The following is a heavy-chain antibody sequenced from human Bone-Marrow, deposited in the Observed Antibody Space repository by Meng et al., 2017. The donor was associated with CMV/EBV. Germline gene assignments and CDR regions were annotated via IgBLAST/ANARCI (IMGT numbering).Heavy chain of an antibody. Sequence: GESLKISCAASGFTFSSYGMHWVRQAPGKGLEWVAFIRYDGSNKYYADSVKGRFTISRDNSKNTLYLQMNSLRAEDTAIYYCARGGPCSNGVCSDYGMDVWGQGTTVTVSS. CDR3: ARGGPCSNGVCSDYGMDV. D-gene: IGHD2-8*01. J-gene: IGHJ6*02. CDR1: GFTFSSYG. CDR2: IRYDGSNK. V-gene: IGHV3-30*02.